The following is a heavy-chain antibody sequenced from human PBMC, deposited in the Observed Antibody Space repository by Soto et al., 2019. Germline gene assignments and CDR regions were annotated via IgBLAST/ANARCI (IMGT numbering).Heavy chain of an antibody. J-gene: IGHJ4*02. CDR1: GFTFSSYA. Sequence: QVQLVESGGGVVQPGRSLRLSCAASGFTFSSYAVHWVRQAPGKGLEWVAVISYDGSNADSVKGRFTISRDNSKNTLYLQMHGLRAEDTAVYYCAREYCSDGSCYSISLDYWGQGTLVTVSS. D-gene: IGHD2-15*01. CDR3: AREYCSDGSCYSISLDY. CDR2: ISYDGS. V-gene: IGHV3-30-3*01.